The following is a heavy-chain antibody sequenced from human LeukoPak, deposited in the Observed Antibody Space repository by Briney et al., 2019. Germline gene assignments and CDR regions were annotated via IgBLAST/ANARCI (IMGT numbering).Heavy chain of an antibody. CDR2: INPNSGGT. Sequence: ASVKVSCKASGYTFTGYYMHWVRQAPGQGLEWMGWINPNSGGTNYAQKFQGRVTMTRDTSISTAYMELSRLRSDDTAVYYCARSASYGFYYYYYYMDVWGKGTTVTVSS. D-gene: IGHD1-26*01. CDR3: ARSASYGFYYYYYYMDV. V-gene: IGHV1-2*02. J-gene: IGHJ6*03. CDR1: GYTFTGYY.